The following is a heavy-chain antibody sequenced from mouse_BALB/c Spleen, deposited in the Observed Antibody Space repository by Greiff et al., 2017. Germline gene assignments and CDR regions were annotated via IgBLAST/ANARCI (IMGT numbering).Heavy chain of an antibody. V-gene: IGHV5-17*02. CDR1: GFTFSSFG. Sequence: DVMLVESGGGLVQPGGSRKLSCAASGFTFSSFGMHWVRQAPEKGLEWVAYISSGSSTIYYADTVKGRFTISRDNPKNTLFLQMTSLRSEDTAMYYCARTGYRPYYAMDYWGQGTSVTVSS. D-gene: IGHD2-14*01. J-gene: IGHJ4*01. CDR3: ARTGYRPYYAMDY. CDR2: ISSGSSTI.